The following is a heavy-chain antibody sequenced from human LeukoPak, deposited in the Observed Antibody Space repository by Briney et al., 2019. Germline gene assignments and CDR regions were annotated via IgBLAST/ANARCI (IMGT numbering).Heavy chain of an antibody. Sequence: QAGGSLRLSCAASGFTFSSYGMSWVRQAPGKGLEWVSGISGSGVGTYYADSVKGRLTISRDNSKNTLYLQMNSPRAEDTAVYYCAKGPYYCSSTSCSLYFDYWGQGTLVTVPS. CDR2: ISGSGVGT. V-gene: IGHV3-23*01. CDR3: AKGPYYCSSTSCSLYFDY. J-gene: IGHJ4*02. CDR1: GFTFSSYG. D-gene: IGHD2-2*01.